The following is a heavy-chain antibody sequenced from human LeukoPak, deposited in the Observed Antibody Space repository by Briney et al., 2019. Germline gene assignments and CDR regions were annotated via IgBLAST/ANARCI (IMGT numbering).Heavy chain of an antibody. V-gene: IGHV3-48*01. CDR1: GFTFSSYT. J-gene: IGHJ4*02. CDR2: INTKRKAI. CDR3: VRDQDWAFDY. Sequence: PGGSLRLSCAASGFTFSSYTMNWIRQAPGKGLEWISFINTKRKAIYYADSVKGRFTISRDNARNLLHLQMNSLRAEDTALYFCVRDQDWAFDYWGQGTLVTVSS. D-gene: IGHD3-9*01.